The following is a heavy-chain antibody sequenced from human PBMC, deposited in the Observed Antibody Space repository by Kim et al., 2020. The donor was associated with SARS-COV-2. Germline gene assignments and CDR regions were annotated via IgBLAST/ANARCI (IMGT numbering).Heavy chain of an antibody. CDR2: IKQDGSEK. V-gene: IGHV3-7*01. J-gene: IGHJ4*02. CDR1: GFTFSSYW. D-gene: IGHD5-12*01. CDR3: ARDVGEMATRANYFDY. Sequence: GGSLRLSCAASGFTFSSYWMSWVRRAPGKGLEWVANIKQDGSEKYYVDSVKGRFTISRDNAKNSLYLQMNSLRAEDTAVYYCARDVGEMATRANYFDYWGQGTLVTVSS.